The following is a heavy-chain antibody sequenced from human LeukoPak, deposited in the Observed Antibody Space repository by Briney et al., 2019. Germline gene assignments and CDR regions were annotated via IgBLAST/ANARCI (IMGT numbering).Heavy chain of an antibody. CDR2: INPNSGGT. V-gene: IGHV1-2*02. Sequence: ASVKVSCKASGYTFTGYYMHWVRQAPGQGLEWMGWINPNSGGTNYAQKFQGRVTMTRDTSISTAYMELSRLRSDDTAVYYCARPYGSWTKVVKYWGQGTLVTVSS. CDR3: ARPYGSWTKVVKY. CDR1: GYTFTGYY. D-gene: IGHD3-10*01. J-gene: IGHJ4*02.